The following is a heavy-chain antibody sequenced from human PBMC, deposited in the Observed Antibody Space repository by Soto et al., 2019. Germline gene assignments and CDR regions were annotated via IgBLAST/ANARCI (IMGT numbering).Heavy chain of an antibody. D-gene: IGHD3-22*01. V-gene: IGHV4-61*03. J-gene: IGHJ2*01. CDR3: VLMLDSSCYADL. CDR1: GGSVSNASFY. Sequence: QVQLQESGPGLVKPSETLSLTCSVSGGSVSNASFYWTWIRQAPGTGLEYIGYIFYTGVTNYNPSLSSLVTISLDTSMIHFSLKLSSMTAADTAVYYCVLMLDSSCYADLWGPGTLVTVSS. CDR2: IFYTGVT.